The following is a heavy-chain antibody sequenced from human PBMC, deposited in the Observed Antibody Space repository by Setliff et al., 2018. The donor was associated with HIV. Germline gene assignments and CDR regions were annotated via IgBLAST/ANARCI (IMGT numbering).Heavy chain of an antibody. D-gene: IGHD1-26*01. CDR2: IYPGGAS. Sequence: GESLKISCVASGLSVGDNYVAWVRLAPGRGLEWVSVIYPGGASFYSDSVKGRFIISRDISANRVYLQMNSLRDDDTAMYYCARDDAGSYDAFDIWGQGTMVTVSS. J-gene: IGHJ3*02. CDR1: GLSVGDNY. CDR3: ARDDAGSYDAFDI. V-gene: IGHV3-66*01.